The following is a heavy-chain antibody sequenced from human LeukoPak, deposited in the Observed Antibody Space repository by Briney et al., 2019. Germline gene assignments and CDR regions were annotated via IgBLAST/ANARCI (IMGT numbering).Heavy chain of an antibody. D-gene: IGHD3-10*01. Sequence: RSSVKVSCKASGGTFSSHAISWVRQAPGQGLEWMGGIIPIFGTANYAQKFQGRVTITSDESTSTAYMELSSLRSEDMAVYYCAAGKLLWFGELLSGTFGYWGQGTLVTVSS. J-gene: IGHJ4*02. V-gene: IGHV1-69*01. CDR2: IIPIFGTA. CDR1: GGTFSSHA. CDR3: AAGKLLWFGELLSGTFGY.